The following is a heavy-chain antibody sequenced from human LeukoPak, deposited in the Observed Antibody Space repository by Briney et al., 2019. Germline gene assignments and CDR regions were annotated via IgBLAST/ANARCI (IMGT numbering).Heavy chain of an antibody. D-gene: IGHD4-17*01. CDR1: GGSISGYY. CDR2: IYYSGSA. V-gene: IGHV4-59*08. Sequence: SETLSLTCTVSGGSISGYYWNWIRQPPGKGLEWIGHIYYSGSANYNPSLKSRVTISVDTSKNQFSLKLSSVTAADTTVYYCARQPTTVTTNDAFDIWGQGTMVTVSS. J-gene: IGHJ3*02. CDR3: ARQPTTVTTNDAFDI.